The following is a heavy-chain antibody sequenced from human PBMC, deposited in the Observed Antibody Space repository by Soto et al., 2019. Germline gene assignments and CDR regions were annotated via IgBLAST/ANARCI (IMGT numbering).Heavy chain of an antibody. CDR1: GGTFSIYA. Sequence: QVQLVQSGAEVKTPGSSVKVSCKASGGTFSIYAFSCVRQAPGQGLEWMGGIIPMFGTPNYAQKFQGRVTIIADESTSTAYMELSSLTFQDTALYYCARGGGTSPGSRGFHYGHFQQWGQGTLVTVPS. CDR3: ARGGGTSPGSRGFHYGHFQQ. V-gene: IGHV1-69*01. D-gene: IGHD3-22*01. J-gene: IGHJ1*01. CDR2: IIPMFGTP.